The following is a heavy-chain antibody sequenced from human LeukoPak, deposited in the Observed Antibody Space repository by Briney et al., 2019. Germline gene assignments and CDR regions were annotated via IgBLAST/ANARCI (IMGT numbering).Heavy chain of an antibody. CDR1: GFTFTSSA. V-gene: IGHV1-58*02. Sequence: VASVKVSCKASGFTFTSSAMQWVRQARGQRLEWIGWIVVGSGNTNYAQKFQERVTITRDMSTSTAYMELSSLRSEDTAVYYCARDGDSGYDYHYYYGMDVWGQGTTVTVSS. D-gene: IGHD5-12*01. CDR3: ARDGDSGYDYHYYYGMDV. CDR2: IVVGSGNT. J-gene: IGHJ6*02.